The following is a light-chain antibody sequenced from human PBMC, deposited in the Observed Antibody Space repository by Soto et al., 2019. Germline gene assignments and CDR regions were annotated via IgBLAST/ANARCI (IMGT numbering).Light chain of an antibody. CDR3: QQYNYFWA. J-gene: IGKJ1*01. CDR1: QGISSY. CDR2: AAS. V-gene: IGKV1-9*01. Sequence: IQLTQSPYSLSASVGDRVTMTCRASQGISSYLAWYQQKPGKAPKLLIYAASSLQSGVPSRFSGSGSGTDFTLTISSLQPDDFATYYCQQYNYFWAFGQGTIVDI.